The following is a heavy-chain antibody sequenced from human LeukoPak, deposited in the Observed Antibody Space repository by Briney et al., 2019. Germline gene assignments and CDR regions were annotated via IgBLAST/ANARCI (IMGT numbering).Heavy chain of an antibody. D-gene: IGHD3-22*01. CDR3: ARGYYYDSSGYDDDAFDI. V-gene: IGHV3-30*19. J-gene: IGHJ3*02. CDR2: ISYDGSNK. Sequence: GGSLRLSCAASGFSFSSYGMHWVRQAPGKGLEWVAVISYDGSNKYYADSVKGRFTISRDNSKNTLYLQMNSLRAEDTAVYYCARGYYYDSSGYDDDAFDIWGQGTMVTVSS. CDR1: GFSFSSYG.